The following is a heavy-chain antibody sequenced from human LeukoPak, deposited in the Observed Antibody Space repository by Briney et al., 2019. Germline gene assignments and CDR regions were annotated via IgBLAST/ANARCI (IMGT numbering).Heavy chain of an antibody. CDR3: ARDQGSLTRSWYTGY. J-gene: IGHJ4*02. Sequence: ASVKVSCKASGYTFTGYHIHWVRQAPGQGLEWMGRINPYSGDTNFAQKFQGRVTMTRDTSITTAYMDLSSLTPDDTAVYYCARDQGSLTRSWYTGYWGQGTQVTVSS. CDR2: INPYSGDT. V-gene: IGHV1-2*06. D-gene: IGHD6-13*01. CDR1: GYTFTGYH.